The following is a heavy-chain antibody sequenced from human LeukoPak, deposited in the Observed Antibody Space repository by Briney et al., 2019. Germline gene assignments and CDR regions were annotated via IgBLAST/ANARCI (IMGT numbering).Heavy chain of an antibody. J-gene: IGHJ3*02. Sequence: GGSLRLSCAASGFTFSSYAMSWVRQAPGKGLEWVSGISRSGPTYYRDSVRGRFTISRDSSKNTLYLQMNSLRAEDTAVYYCAKGESFAFATWGQGTMVTVSS. CDR2: ISRSGPT. CDR1: GFTFSSYA. V-gene: IGHV3-23*01. D-gene: IGHD2-21*01. CDR3: AKGESFAFAT.